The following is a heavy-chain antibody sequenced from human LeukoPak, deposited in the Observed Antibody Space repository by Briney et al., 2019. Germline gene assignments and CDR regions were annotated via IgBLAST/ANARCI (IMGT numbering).Heavy chain of an antibody. CDR1: GFTFSSYS. V-gene: IGHV3-21*01. D-gene: IGHD5-24*01. Sequence: GGSLRLSCAVSGFTFSSYSMNWVRQAPGKGLEWVSSISDSGNYIYYADSVKGRFTISRDNAKNSLYLQMNSLRAEDTAVYYCARETNEMFDYWGQGTLVTVSS. J-gene: IGHJ4*02. CDR3: ARETNEMFDY. CDR2: ISDSGNYI.